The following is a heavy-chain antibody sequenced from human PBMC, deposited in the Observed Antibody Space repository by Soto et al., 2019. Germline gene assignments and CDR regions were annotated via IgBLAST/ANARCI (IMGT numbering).Heavy chain of an antibody. V-gene: IGHV3-23*01. J-gene: IGHJ6*03. CDR1: GFTFSSYA. CDR2: ISGSGGST. D-gene: IGHD6-25*01. CDR3: AKDLMAADYYYYYYMDV. Sequence: GGSLRLSCAASGFTFSSYAMSWVRQAPGKGLEWVSAISGSGGSTYYADSVKGRFTISRDNSKNTLYLQMNSLRAEDTAVYYCAKDLMAADYYYYYYMDVWGKGTTVTVSS.